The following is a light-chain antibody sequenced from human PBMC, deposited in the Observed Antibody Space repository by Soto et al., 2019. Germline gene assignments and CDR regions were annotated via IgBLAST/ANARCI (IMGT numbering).Light chain of an antibody. V-gene: IGLV2-23*01. CDR1: SRDVGLYNL. J-gene: IGLJ1*01. CDR2: EGN. CDR3: CSYAGTSTYV. Sequence: QSALTQPASVSGSPGQSITISCTGTSRDVGLYNLVSWYQQHPGKAPNLMIYEGNKRPSGVSNRFSGSKSGNTASLTISGLQAEDEADYYCCSYAGTSTYVFGTGTKLTVL.